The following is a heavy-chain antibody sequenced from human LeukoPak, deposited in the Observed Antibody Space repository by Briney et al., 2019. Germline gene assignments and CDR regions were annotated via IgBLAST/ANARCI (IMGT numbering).Heavy chain of an antibody. V-gene: IGHV3-23*01. D-gene: IGHD1-1*01. CDR1: GFTFSSFG. CDR3: VGMYNGAY. J-gene: IGHJ4*02. CDR2: IDAGGGIT. Sequence: GETLRLSCTASGFTFSSFGMNWVRQAPGKGLEWVSSIDAGGGITFYADSVQGRLTISRDNSKNTLYLQMNSLRAEDTAVYYCVGMYNGAYWGQGSLVTVSS.